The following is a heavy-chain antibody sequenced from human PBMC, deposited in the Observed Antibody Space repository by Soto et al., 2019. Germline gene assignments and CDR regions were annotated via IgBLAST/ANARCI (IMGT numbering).Heavy chain of an antibody. D-gene: IGHD5-12*01. CDR3: ATSYDSGFDP. J-gene: IGHJ5*02. Sequence: QLQLVQSGAEVERPGASVRVSCKAYGYPFSKYGISWIRQAPGQGLEWMGWIKPDNGDTNYAQKFQGRVTMTTDTSCNTAYMELRSLRSDDTAVYYCATSYDSGFDPWCQGALVSVSS. V-gene: IGHV1-18*04. CDR1: GYPFSKYG. CDR2: IKPDNGDT.